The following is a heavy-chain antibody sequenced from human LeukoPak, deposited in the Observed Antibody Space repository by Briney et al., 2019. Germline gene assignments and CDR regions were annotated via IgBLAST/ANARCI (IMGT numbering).Heavy chain of an antibody. J-gene: IGHJ5*02. Sequence: SGTLSLTCAVSGGSISSSNWWSWVRQPPGKGLEWIGEIYHSGSTNYNPSLKSRVTISVDKSKNQFSLKLSSVTAADTAVYYCAGLIVVVTASNWFDPWGQGTLVTVSS. D-gene: IGHD2-21*02. CDR1: GGSISSSNW. CDR3: AGLIVVVTASNWFDP. CDR2: IYHSGST. V-gene: IGHV4-4*02.